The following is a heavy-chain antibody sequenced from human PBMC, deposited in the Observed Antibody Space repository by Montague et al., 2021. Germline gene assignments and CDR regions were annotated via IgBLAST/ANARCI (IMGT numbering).Heavy chain of an antibody. J-gene: IGHJ4*02. CDR2: MYYSGST. Sequence: TLSLTYTVSGDSLSSVGYSWTWIRQHPGKGLEWIGYMYYSGSTYYNPSLKSRVTISGDTSKNHFSLRLTSVTAADTAVYYCARGRLATGDFDYWGQGTLVTVSS. CDR3: ARGRLATGDFDY. D-gene: IGHD6-13*01. V-gene: IGHV4-31*03. CDR1: GDSLSSVGYS.